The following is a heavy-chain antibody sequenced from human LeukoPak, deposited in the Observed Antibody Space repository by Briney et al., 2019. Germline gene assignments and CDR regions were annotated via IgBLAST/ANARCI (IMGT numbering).Heavy chain of an antibody. V-gene: IGHV4-59*01. CDR1: GGSISSYY. J-gene: IGHJ4*02. CDR2: IYYSGST. Sequence: SETLSLTCTVSGGSISSYYLNWIRQPPGKGLEWIGHIYYSGSTNYNTSLKSRVTISVDTSKNQFSLKLSSVTAADTAVYYCAGSIAVAPHTIDYWGQGTLVTVSS. D-gene: IGHD6-19*01. CDR3: AGSIAVAPHTIDY.